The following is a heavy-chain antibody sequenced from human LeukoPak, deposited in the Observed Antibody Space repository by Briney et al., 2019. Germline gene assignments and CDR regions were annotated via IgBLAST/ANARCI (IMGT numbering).Heavy chain of an antibody. CDR3: ASGAETHYYYYYMDV. V-gene: IGHV1-69*06. CDR1: GGTFSSYA. Sequence: GASVKVSCKASGGTFSSYAISWVRQAPGQGLEWMGGIIPTFGTANYAQKFQGRVTITADKSTSTAYMELSSLRSEDTAVYYCASGAETHYYYYYMDVWGKGTTVTVSS. CDR2: IIPTFGTA. J-gene: IGHJ6*03. D-gene: IGHD1-26*01.